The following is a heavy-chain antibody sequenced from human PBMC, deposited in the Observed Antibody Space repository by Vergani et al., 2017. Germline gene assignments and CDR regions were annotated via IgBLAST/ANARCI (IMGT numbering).Heavy chain of an antibody. CDR3: ARSRIYYGAGSPDY. CDR1: ADSISSGSYY. V-gene: IGHV4-61*01. D-gene: IGHD3-10*01. Sequence: QLQLQQSGPGLVKPSETLFLTCTVSADSISSGSYYWGWIRQPPGKSLEWIGYMYHSGSTNYNPSLETRVTISGDTSKNQFSLKLNSVTAADTAVYYCARSRIYYGAGSPDYWGQGTLVTVSS. J-gene: IGHJ4*02. CDR2: MYHSGST.